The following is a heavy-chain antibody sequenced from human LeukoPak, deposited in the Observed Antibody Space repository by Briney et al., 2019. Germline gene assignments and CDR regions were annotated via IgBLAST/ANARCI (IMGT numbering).Heavy chain of an antibody. D-gene: IGHD6-13*01. Sequence: SETLSLTCTVSGYSITSGYYWGWIRQPPGKGLEWIGSIYHTGSTYYNPSLKSRVTISVDTSKNQFSLNLSSVTAADTAVYYCARSYGYSSSWYGSDWFDPWGQGTLVTVSS. CDR3: ARSYGYSSSWYGSDWFDP. J-gene: IGHJ5*02. CDR1: GYSITSGYY. V-gene: IGHV4-38-2*02. CDR2: IYHTGST.